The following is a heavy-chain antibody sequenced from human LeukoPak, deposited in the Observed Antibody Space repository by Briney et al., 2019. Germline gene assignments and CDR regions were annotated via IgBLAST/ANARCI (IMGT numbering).Heavy chain of an antibody. CDR1: GFTFGSYA. D-gene: IGHD1-26*01. J-gene: IGHJ4*02. V-gene: IGHV3-23*01. Sequence: GGSLRLSCAASGFTFGSYAMGWVRQAPGKGLEWVSAVSASGPNTYYADSVKGRFTVSRDNSKNTLYLQMSSLRVDDTAVYYCARGRGSSRYYFDYWGRGTLVTVSS. CDR3: ARGRGSSRYYFDY. CDR2: VSASGPNT.